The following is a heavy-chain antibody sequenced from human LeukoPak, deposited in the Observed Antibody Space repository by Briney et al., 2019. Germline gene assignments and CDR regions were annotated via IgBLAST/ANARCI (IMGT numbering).Heavy chain of an antibody. Sequence: SETLSLTCAVYGGSFSGYYWSWIRQPPGKGLEWIGEINHSGSTNYNPSLKSRVTISVDTSKNQFSLKLSSVTAADTAVYYCARDGIVVVPAAIYYYYGMDVWGKGTTVTVSS. J-gene: IGHJ6*04. CDR3: ARDGIVVVPAAIYYYYGMDV. V-gene: IGHV4-34*01. CDR1: GGSFSGYY. CDR2: INHSGST. D-gene: IGHD2-2*01.